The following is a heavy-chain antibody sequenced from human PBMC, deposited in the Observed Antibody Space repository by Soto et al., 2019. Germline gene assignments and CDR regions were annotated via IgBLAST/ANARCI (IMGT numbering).Heavy chain of an antibody. Sequence: QVQLVESGGGLVKPGGSLRLSCAASGFTFSGYYMSWIRQAPGKGLECISYISSSGDRTKYADSVKGRFTISRDNAKKSLYLQMNSLRAEDTAVYYCVRETSYHFDNCGQGTLVTVSS. CDR2: ISSSGDRT. CDR3: VRETSYHFDN. D-gene: IGHD2-2*01. J-gene: IGHJ4*02. CDR1: GFTFSGYY. V-gene: IGHV3-11*05.